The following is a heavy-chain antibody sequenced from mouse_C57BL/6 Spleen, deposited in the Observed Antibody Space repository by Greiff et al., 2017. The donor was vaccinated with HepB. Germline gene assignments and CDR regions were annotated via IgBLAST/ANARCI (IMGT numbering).Heavy chain of an antibody. J-gene: IGHJ4*01. V-gene: IGHV14-2*01. CDR1: GFNIKDYY. CDR2: IDPDDGDT. Sequence: VQLQQSGAELVKPGASVKLSCTASGFNIKDYYMHWVKQRPEQGLEWIGRIDPDDGDTNDAPKFQGKTTITADTSSNTAYLQLSSLTSEDTAVYYCASGGDYYAMDYWGQGTSVTVSS. CDR3: ASGGDYYAMDY.